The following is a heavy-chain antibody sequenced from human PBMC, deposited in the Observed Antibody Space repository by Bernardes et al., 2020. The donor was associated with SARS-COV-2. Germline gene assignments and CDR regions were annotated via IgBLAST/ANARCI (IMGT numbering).Heavy chain of an antibody. V-gene: IGHV1-24*01. J-gene: IGHJ6*02. CDR2: FDPEDGET. Sequence: ASMKVSCKVSGYTLTELSMHWVRQAPGKGLEWMGGFDPEDGETIYAQKFQGRVTMTEDTSTDTAYMELSSLRSEDTAVYYCATDQRYYDILTGRTYYYGMDFWSQGTTVTVSS. CDR3: ATDQRYYDILTGRTYYYGMDF. D-gene: IGHD3-9*01. CDR1: GYTLTELS.